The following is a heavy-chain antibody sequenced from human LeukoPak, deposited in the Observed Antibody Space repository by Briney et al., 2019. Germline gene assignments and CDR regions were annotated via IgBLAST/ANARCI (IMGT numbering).Heavy chain of an antibody. D-gene: IGHD2-2*01. CDR1: GFTFASYA. Sequence: LRLSCAASGFTFASYAITWGRQPPGNCLEWVSSIRATDGTTYYTDSLRRRFTISRDSSKNTLFLQMNTLRAEDTALYYCVACSGASCYGDRFDPWGQGTLVTVSS. V-gene: IGHV3-23*01. CDR2: IRATDGTT. J-gene: IGHJ5*02. CDR3: VACSGASCYGDRFDP.